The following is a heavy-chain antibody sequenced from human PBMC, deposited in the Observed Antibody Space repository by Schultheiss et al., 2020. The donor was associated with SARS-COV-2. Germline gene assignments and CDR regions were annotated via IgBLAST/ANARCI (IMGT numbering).Heavy chain of an antibody. V-gene: IGHV4-61*01. Sequence: SETLSLTCAVSGDSISSGSYYWSWIRQPPGKGLEWIGEINHSGSTNYNPSLKSRVTISVDTSKNQFSLKLSSVTAADTAVYYCARGMVYYYYGMDVWGQGTTVTVSS. J-gene: IGHJ6*02. CDR3: ARGMVYYYYGMDV. D-gene: IGHD3-10*01. CDR2: INHSGST. CDR1: GDSISSGSYY.